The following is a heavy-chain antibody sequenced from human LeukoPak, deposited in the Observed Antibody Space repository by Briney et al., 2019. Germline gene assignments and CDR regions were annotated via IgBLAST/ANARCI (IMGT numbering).Heavy chain of an antibody. CDR3: ASTGTVDY. Sequence: AGGSLRLSCAASGFTFSSYGMHWVRQAPGKGLEWVAVIWYDGSKNYYADSVKGRFTISRDNAKNSLYLQMNSLRAEDTAVYYCASTGTVDYWGQGTLVTVSS. CDR1: GFTFSSYG. J-gene: IGHJ4*02. V-gene: IGHV3-33*03. CDR2: IWYDGSKN. D-gene: IGHD1-7*01.